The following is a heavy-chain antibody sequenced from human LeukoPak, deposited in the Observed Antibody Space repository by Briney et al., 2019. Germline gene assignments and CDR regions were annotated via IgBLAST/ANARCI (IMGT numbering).Heavy chain of an antibody. CDR1: GGSFSGYY. D-gene: IGHD3-3*01. CDR2: INHSGST. J-gene: IGHJ4*02. Sequence: SETLSLTCAVYGGSFSGYYWSWIRQPPGKGLEWIGEINHSGSTNYNPSLKSRVTTSVDTSKNQFSLKLSSVTAADTAVYFCARGPYFYDFWSGSALKNDYWGQGTLVTVSS. V-gene: IGHV4-34*01. CDR3: ARGPYFYDFWSGSALKNDY.